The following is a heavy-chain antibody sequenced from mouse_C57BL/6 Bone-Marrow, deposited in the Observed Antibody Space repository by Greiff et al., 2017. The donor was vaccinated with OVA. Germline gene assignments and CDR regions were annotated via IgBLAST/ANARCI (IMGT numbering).Heavy chain of an antibody. CDR1: GFTFSDYY. D-gene: IGHD1-1*01. Sequence: EVKVVESGGGLVQPGGSLKLSCAASGFTFSDYYMYWVRQTPEKRLEWVAYISNGGGSTYYPDTVKGRFTISRDNAKNTLYLQMSRLKSEDTAMYYCARHGPSSSHWYFDVWGTGTTVTVSS. CDR2: ISNGGGST. CDR3: ARHGPSSSHWYFDV. J-gene: IGHJ1*03. V-gene: IGHV5-12*01.